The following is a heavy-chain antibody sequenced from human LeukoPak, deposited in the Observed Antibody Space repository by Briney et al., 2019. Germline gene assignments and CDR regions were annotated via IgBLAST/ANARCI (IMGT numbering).Heavy chain of an antibody. D-gene: IGHD6-6*01. CDR2: IHTSGST. J-gene: IGHJ4*02. Sequence: KSSETLSLTCTVSGGSISCYYWCWLRQPAGEGLGWIGRIHTSGSTDYNPSLESRVTMSVDTSKNQFSLNLSSGTAADTAVYYCARVGSKTARPFVSIDYWGQGTLVTVSS. CDR1: GGSISCYY. CDR3: ARVGSKTARPFVSIDY. V-gene: IGHV4-4*07.